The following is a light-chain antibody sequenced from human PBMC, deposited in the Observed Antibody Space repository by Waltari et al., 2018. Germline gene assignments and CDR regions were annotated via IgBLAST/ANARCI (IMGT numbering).Light chain of an antibody. Sequence: QAVVTQEPSLTVSPGGTVTLTCGSSTGGVTNGHYPYWFQQKPGQAPRTLSYDTTKKHSCTPARFSGSLLGGKASLTLSGAQPEDEAEYYCLLSYSGFVIFGGGTKLTVL. CDR1: TGGVTNGHY. V-gene: IGLV7-46*01. CDR2: DTT. CDR3: LLSYSGFVI. J-gene: IGLJ2*01.